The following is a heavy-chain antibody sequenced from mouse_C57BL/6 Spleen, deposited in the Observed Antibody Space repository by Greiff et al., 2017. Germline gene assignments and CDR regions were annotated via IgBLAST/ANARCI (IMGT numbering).Heavy chain of an antibody. D-gene: IGHD2-1*01. CDR3: AREEIYYGNYFDY. Sequence: QVQLQQPGAELVKPGASVKMSCKASGYTFTSYWITWVKQRPGQGLEWLGDIYPGSGSTNYNEKFKSKATLTVDTSSSTAYMQLSSLTSEDSAVYYCAREEIYYGNYFDYWGQGTTLTVSS. V-gene: IGHV1-55*01. CDR1: GYTFTSYW. CDR2: IYPGSGST. J-gene: IGHJ2*01.